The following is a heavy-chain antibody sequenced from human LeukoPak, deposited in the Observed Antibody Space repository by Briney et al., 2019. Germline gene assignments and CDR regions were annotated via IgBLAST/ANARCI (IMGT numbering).Heavy chain of an antibody. J-gene: IGHJ4*02. CDR1: GFTFNNYA. Sequence: GGSLRLSCAASGFTFNNYAMSWVRQAPGKGLEWVSAISGSGDITYSADSVKGRFTISIDNSKNTLYLQMNSLRAEDTAVYYCAKDPNPDIVLMVYSHWGQGTLVTVSS. V-gene: IGHV3-23*01. CDR3: AKDPNPDIVLMVYSH. CDR2: ISGSGDIT. D-gene: IGHD2-8*01.